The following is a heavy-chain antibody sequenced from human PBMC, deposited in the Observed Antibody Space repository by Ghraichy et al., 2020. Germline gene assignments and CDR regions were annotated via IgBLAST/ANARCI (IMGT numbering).Heavy chain of an antibody. V-gene: IGHV3-21*01. Sequence: LSLTCAASGFTFSSYSMNWVRQAPGKGLEWVSSISSSSSYIYYADSVKGRFTISRDNAKNSLYLQMNSLRAEDTAVYYCARDSTDYGGNWGQGTLVTVSS. J-gene: IGHJ4*02. D-gene: IGHD4-23*01. CDR3: ARDSTDYGGN. CDR1: GFTFSSYS. CDR2: ISSSSSYI.